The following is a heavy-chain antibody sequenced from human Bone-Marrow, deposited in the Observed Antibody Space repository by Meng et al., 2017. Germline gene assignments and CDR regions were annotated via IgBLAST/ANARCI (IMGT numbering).Heavy chain of an antibody. D-gene: IGHD6-13*01. CDR1: GFTFSSYS. CDR3: ASIGSSWSVDY. Sequence: GGSLRLSCAASGFTFSSYSMNWVRQAPGKGLEWVSSISSSSSYIYYADSVKGRFTISRDNAKNSLYLQMNSPRAEDTAVYYCASIGSSWSVDYWGQGTLVTVSS. V-gene: IGHV3-21*01. J-gene: IGHJ4*02. CDR2: ISSSSSYI.